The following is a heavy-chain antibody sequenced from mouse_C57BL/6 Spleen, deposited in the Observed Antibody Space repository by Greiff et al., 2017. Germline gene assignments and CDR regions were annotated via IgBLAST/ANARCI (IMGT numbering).Heavy chain of an antibody. Sequence: EVQLQQSGPELVKPGASVKIPCKASGYTFTDYNMDWVKQSHGKSLEWIGDINPNNGGTIYNLKFKGKATLTVDKSSSTAYMELRSLTSEDTAVYYCARCYDYDEDWYFDVWGTGTTVTVSS. J-gene: IGHJ1*03. V-gene: IGHV1-18*01. CDR2: INPNNGGT. D-gene: IGHD2-4*01. CDR3: ARCYDYDEDWYFDV. CDR1: GYTFTDYN.